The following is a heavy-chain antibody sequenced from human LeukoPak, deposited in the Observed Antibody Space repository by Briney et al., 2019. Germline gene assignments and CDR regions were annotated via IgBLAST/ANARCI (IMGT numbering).Heavy chain of an antibody. CDR1: GFTFSSYA. D-gene: IGHD1-26*01. CDR2: ISAIGGST. CDR3: ARGMGVGAFPY. V-gene: IGHV3-23*01. J-gene: IGHJ4*02. Sequence: GGSLRLSCVVSGFTFSSYAMSWVRQAPGMGLEWVSAISAIGGSTYYADSVKGRFTISRDYSKNTLYLQMNSLRAEDTAVYYCARGMGVGAFPYWGQGTLVTVSS.